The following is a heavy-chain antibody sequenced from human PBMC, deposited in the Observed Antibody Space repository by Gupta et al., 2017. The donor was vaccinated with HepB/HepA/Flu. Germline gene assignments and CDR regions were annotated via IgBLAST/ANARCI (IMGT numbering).Heavy chain of an antibody. CDR3: ARDVRGMPAALSYFDY. D-gene: IGHD3-10*02. CDR1: GFPLSNHA. V-gene: IGHV3-30-3*01. Sequence: QVQLVESGGGVVQPGRSLSLSCAASGFPLSNHAIHWVRQAPGKGLEWVASLSYHGGNKYYADSVKGRFTISRDVPQNTLYRHMIDLRSDDTAVYFCARDVRGMPAALSYFDYWGLGTLVTVSS. J-gene: IGHJ4*02. CDR2: LSYHGGNK.